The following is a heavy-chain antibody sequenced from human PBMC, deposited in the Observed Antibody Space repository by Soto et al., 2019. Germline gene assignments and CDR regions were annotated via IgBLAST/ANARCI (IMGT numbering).Heavy chain of an antibody. CDR2: IYYSGST. V-gene: IGHV4-39*01. Sequence: PSETLSLTCTVSGGSISSSSYYWGWIRQPPGKGLEWIGSIYYSGSTYYNPSLKSRVTISVDTSKNQFSLKLGSVTAADTAVYYCARHSTDYYDSSGYPNDAFDIWGQGTMVTVSS. J-gene: IGHJ3*02. CDR1: GGSISSSSYY. D-gene: IGHD3-22*01. CDR3: ARHSTDYYDSSGYPNDAFDI.